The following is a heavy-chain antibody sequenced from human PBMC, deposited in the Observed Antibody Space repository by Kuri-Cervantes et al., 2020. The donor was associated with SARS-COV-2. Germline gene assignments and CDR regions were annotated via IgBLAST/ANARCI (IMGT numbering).Heavy chain of an antibody. D-gene: IGHD1-1*01. CDR3: ARDLGTIQGRDY. CDR1: GASISNGSYY. Sequence: ETLSLTCTVSGASISNGSYYWSWVRQAPGKGLEWVSVIYSGGSTYYADSVKGRFTISRDNSKNTLYLQMNSLRAEDTAVYYCARDLGTIQGRDYWGQGTLVTVSS. J-gene: IGHJ4*02. V-gene: IGHV3-53*05. CDR2: IYSGGST.